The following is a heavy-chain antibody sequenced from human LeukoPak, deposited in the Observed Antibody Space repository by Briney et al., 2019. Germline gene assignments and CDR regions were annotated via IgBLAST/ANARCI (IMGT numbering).Heavy chain of an antibody. CDR2: ISSSSSYI. J-gene: IGHJ4*02. CDR3: ARIRGYSYLFDY. Sequence: GGSLRLSCAASGFTFSSYSMNWVRQAPGKGLEWVSSISSSSSYIYYADSVKGRFTISRDNAKNSLYLQMNSLRAKDTAVYYCARIRGYSYLFDYWGQGTLVTVSS. CDR1: GFTFSSYS. V-gene: IGHV3-21*01. D-gene: IGHD5-18*01.